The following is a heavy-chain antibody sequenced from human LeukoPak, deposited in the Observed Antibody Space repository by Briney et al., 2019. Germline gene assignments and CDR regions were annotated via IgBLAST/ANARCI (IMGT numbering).Heavy chain of an antibody. J-gene: IGHJ4*02. V-gene: IGHV4-39*07. Sequence: SETLSLNCTVSGDSISSSNYYWAWVRQPPGKGLEWIGTIYYTGSTYYNPSLKSRVTISVETSKIQFSLKLSSVTAADTAVYYCARDSCSSTSCRKKFDKWGQGTLVTVSS. CDR2: IYYTGST. CDR3: ARDSCSSTSCRKKFDK. D-gene: IGHD2-2*01. CDR1: GDSISSSNYY.